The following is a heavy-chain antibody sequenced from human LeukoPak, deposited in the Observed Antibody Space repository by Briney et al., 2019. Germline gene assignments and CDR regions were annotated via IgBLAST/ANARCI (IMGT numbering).Heavy chain of an antibody. J-gene: IGHJ3*02. Sequence: GGSLRLSCAASGSTFSSYGMHWVRQAPGKGLEWVAVISYDGSNKYYADSVKGRFTISRDNSKNTLYLQMNSLRAEDTAVYYCAKDGGSYVPEAGGDAFDIWGQGTMVTVSS. V-gene: IGHV3-30*18. CDR2: ISYDGSNK. CDR3: AKDGGSYVPEAGGDAFDI. D-gene: IGHD1-26*01. CDR1: GSTFSSYG.